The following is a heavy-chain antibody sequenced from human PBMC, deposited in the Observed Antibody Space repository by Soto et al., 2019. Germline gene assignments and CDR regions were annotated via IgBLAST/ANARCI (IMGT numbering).Heavy chain of an antibody. CDR3: ANWGGLNFPRLY. CDR1: GGSIYTDDW. J-gene: IGHJ4*02. D-gene: IGHD3-16*01. V-gene: IGHV4-4*02. CDR2: APQFEGT. Sequence: QVRLQESGPGLVEPSGTLSLTCAVSGGSIYTDDWWTWVRQTPGKGLEWIGEAPQFEGTNYHPSLRSRVTISLDKSKNQFSLELTSVTAADTAVYYCANWGGLNFPRLYWGPGTLVTVSS.